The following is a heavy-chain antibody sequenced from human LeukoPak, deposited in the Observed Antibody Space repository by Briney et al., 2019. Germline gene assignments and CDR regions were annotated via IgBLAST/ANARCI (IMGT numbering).Heavy chain of an antibody. D-gene: IGHD2-2*03. J-gene: IGHJ3*02. CDR1: GFTFSSYG. Sequence: PGGSLRLSCAASGFTFSSYGMNWVRQAPGRGLEWVSYISSRGSTIYYADSVKGRFTISRDNAKKSLYLQMNSLRAEDTAVYYCARGGNCSRTSCSGEDALDIWGQGTMVTVSS. CDR3: ARGGNCSRTSCSGEDALDI. V-gene: IGHV3-48*04. CDR2: ISSRGSTI.